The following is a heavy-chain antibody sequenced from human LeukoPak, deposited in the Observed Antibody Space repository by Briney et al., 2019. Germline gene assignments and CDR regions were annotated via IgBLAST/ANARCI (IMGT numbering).Heavy chain of an antibody. CDR1: GFTFSDFA. J-gene: IGHJ6*02. Sequence: PGGSLRLSCAASGFTFSDFAMHWVRQAPGKGLEWVAVMPFDGSNKYYADSMKGRFDVSRDNSKSTLYLEMNSLRAEDTAVYYCARDRPRYCSSTSCYGSYGMDVWGQGTTVTVSS. D-gene: IGHD2-2*01. V-gene: IGHV3-30*09. CDR2: MPFDGSNK. CDR3: ARDRPRYCSSTSCYGSYGMDV.